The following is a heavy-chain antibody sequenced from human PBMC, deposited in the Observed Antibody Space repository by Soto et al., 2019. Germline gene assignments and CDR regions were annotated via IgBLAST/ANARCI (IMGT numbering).Heavy chain of an antibody. CDR1: GFSLSTSGVG. J-gene: IGHJ4*02. Sequence: QITLKESGPTLVKPTQTLTLTCTFSGFSLSTSGVGVGWIRQPPGKALDWLALIYWDDDKRYSPSLRSRLTITKDTSKNQVVLTMTNMDPVDTATYYCAHRREDRGGLGNFDYWAQGTLVTVSS. CDR2: IYWDDDK. V-gene: IGHV2-5*02. D-gene: IGHD2-15*01. CDR3: AHRREDRGGLGNFDY.